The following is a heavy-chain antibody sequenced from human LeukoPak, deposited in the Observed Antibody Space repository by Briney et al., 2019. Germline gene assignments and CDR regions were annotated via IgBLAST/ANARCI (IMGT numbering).Heavy chain of an antibody. V-gene: IGHV3-30*02. CDR3: AKDSNWAFDY. J-gene: IGHJ4*02. Sequence: GGSLRLSCGASGFMFSRNGMHWVRQVPGKGLEWVTYIRKDGSDKYYADSVKGRFTISRDSSKNMVYLQMNSLRVEDTALYYCAKDSNWAFDYWGQGTLVRVSS. D-gene: IGHD3-16*01. CDR2: IRKDGSDK. CDR1: GFMFSRNG.